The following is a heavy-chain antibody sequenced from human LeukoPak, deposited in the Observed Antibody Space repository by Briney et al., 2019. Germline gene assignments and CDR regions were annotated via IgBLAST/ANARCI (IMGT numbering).Heavy chain of an antibody. V-gene: IGHV4-30-4*08. Sequence: SGTLSLTCTVSGGSISSGDYYWSWIRQPPGKGLEWIGYIYYSGSTNYNPSLKSRVTISVDTSKNQFSLKLSSVTAADTAVYYCARSYDISPIDYWGQGTLVTVSS. CDR2: IYYSGST. J-gene: IGHJ4*02. D-gene: IGHD3-9*01. CDR3: ARSYDISPIDY. CDR1: GGSISSGDYY.